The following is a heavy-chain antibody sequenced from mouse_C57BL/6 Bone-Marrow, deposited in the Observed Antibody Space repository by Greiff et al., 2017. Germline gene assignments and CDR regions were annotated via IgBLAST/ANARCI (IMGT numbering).Heavy chain of an antibody. D-gene: IGHD2-4*01. V-gene: IGHV5-9-1*02. CDR3: TRDSHDYDWFAY. CDR2: ISSGGDYI. Sequence: EVMLVESGEGLVKPGGSLKLSCAASGFTFSSYAMSWVRQTPEKRLEWVAYISSGGDYIYYADTVKGRFTISRDNARNTLYLQMSSLKSEDTAMYYCTRDSHDYDWFAYWGQGTLVTVSA. CDR1: GFTFSSYA. J-gene: IGHJ3*01.